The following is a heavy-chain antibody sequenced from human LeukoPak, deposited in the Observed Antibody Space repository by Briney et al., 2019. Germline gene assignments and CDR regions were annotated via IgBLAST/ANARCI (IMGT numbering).Heavy chain of an antibody. D-gene: IGHD3-10*01. CDR3: TTEYYYGSGSYYY. J-gene: IGHJ4*02. CDR2: IKSKTDGGTT. Sequence: GGSLRLSCAASGFXFSNAWINWVRQAPGKGLEWVGIIKSKTDGGTTDYAAPVKGRFTISRDDSKNTLYLQMNSLKTEDTAVYYCTTEYYYGSGSYYYWGQGTLVTVSS. CDR1: GFXFSNAW. V-gene: IGHV3-15*01.